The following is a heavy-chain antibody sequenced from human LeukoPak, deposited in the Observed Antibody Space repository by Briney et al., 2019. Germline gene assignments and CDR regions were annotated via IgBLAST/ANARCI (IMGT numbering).Heavy chain of an antibody. CDR3: ARGNFYSGSGSSPLDY. Sequence: GGSLRLSCAASGFTFSDYNMRWIRQAPGKGPEWVSSISRSGSTKYYADSVKGRFTISRDSAKNSLFLQMNSLRVDDTAVYYCARGNFYSGSGSSPLDYWGQGTLVTVSS. J-gene: IGHJ4*02. CDR1: GFTFSDYN. CDR2: ISRSGSTK. D-gene: IGHD3-10*01. V-gene: IGHV3-11*04.